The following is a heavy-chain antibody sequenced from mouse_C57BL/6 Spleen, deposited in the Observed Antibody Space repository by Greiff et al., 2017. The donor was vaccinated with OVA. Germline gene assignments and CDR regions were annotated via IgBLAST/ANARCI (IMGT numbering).Heavy chain of an antibody. CDR1: GYTFTSYT. J-gene: IGHJ4*01. Sequence: VQLQQSGAELARPGASVKMSCKASGYTFTSYTMHWVKQRPGQGLEWIGCINPSSGYTKYNQKFKDKATLTADKSSITAYMQLSSLTSEDSAVYYCARRVPITEAMDYWGQGTSVTVSS. D-gene: IGHD1-3*01. CDR2: INPSSGYT. V-gene: IGHV1-4*01. CDR3: ARRVPITEAMDY.